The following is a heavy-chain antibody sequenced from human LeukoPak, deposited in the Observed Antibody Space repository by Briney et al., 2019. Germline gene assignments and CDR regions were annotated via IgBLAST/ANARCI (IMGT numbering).Heavy chain of an antibody. V-gene: IGHV3-73*01. CDR2: IRGKAENYAT. Sequence: GGSLRLSCAASGFIFSDFTIYWVRQASGKGLEWLGRIRGKAENYATEYSASVKGRFTLSRDESKNSMYLQTNSLRAEDTAVYYCTRAPRADDIFFDSWGQGTLVTVSS. D-gene: IGHD3-9*01. CDR1: GFIFSDFT. CDR3: TRAPRADDIFFDS. J-gene: IGHJ4*02.